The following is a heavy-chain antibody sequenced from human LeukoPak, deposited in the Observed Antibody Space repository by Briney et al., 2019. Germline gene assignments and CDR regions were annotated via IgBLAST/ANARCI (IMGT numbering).Heavy chain of an antibody. CDR1: GGSISNYY. J-gene: IGHJ4*02. D-gene: IGHD3-22*01. V-gene: IGHV4-4*07. CDR3: ASLYNSSGYYIDY. Sequence: PSETLSLTCTVSGGSISNYYWTWIRQPAGKGLEWIGRIYSSGSTDYNPSLKSRVTMSVDTSKNQFSLNLSSVTAADTAVYYCASLYNSSGYYIDYWGRGTLVTVSS. CDR2: IYSSGST.